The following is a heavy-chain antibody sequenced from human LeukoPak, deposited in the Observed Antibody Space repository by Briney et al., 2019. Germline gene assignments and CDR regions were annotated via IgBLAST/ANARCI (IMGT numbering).Heavy chain of an antibody. CDR1: GFTFSSYS. V-gene: IGHV3-21*01. J-gene: IGHJ4*02. D-gene: IGHD4-11*01. CDR3: ARDTEMSDYFDY. CDR2: ISSSSSYI. Sequence: KTGGSLRLSCAASGFTFSSYSMNWVRQAPGKGLEWVSSISSSSSYIYYADSVKGRFTISRDNDKNSLYLQMNSLRAEDTAVYYCARDTEMSDYFDYWGQGTLVTVSS.